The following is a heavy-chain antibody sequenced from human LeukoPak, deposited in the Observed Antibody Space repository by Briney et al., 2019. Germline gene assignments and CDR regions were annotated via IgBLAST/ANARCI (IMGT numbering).Heavy chain of an antibody. CDR3: ARDRITRPWSAFDI. CDR2: IYYSGST. Sequence: PSETLSLTCTVSGGSTSSYYWSWIRQPPGKGLEWIGYIYYSGSTNYNPSLKSRVTISVDTSKNQFSLKLSSVTAADTAVYYCARDRITRPWSAFDIWGQGTMVTVSS. D-gene: IGHD3-16*01. J-gene: IGHJ3*02. CDR1: GGSTSSYY. V-gene: IGHV4-59*01.